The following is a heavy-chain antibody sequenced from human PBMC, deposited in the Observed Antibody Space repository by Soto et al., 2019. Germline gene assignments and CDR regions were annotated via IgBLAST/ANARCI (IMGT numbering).Heavy chain of an antibody. CDR2: ISGSGGNT. V-gene: IGHV3-23*01. CDR3: GQEGQAGGGGYFDY. Sequence: EVQLLESGGGLVQPGGSLRLSCAASGFTFSSCAMSWVRQAPGKGLEWVSAISGSGGNTYYADSVKGRFTISRDNSKNTVYLERKRRGAEDTAVYYWGQEGQAGGGGYFDYWGQGTLVTVSS. CDR1: GFTFSSCA. D-gene: IGHD3-10*01. J-gene: IGHJ4*02.